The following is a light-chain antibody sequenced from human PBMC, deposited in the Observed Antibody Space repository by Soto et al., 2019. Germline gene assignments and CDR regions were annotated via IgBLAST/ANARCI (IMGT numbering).Light chain of an antibody. CDR3: AGWDDSLHGLL. CDR2: RNN. Sequence: QSVLTQPPSASGTPGQRVTISCSGGSSNIGTNYVYWYQQLPGTAPKLLNYRNNLRPSGVPDRFSASKSGTSASLAISGRRSEDEGDYFCAGWDDSLHGLLFGAGTKLTVL. CDR1: SSNIGTNY. J-gene: IGLJ1*01. V-gene: IGLV1-47*01.